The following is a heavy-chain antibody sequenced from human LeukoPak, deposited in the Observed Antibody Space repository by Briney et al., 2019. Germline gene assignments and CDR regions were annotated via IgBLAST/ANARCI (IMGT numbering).Heavy chain of an antibody. Sequence: SVKVSCKASGGTFSSYAISWVRQAPGQGLEWMGRIIPILGIANYAQKFQGRVTIAADKSTSTAYMELSSLRSEDTAVYYCAREGYCSGGSCYESQIDYWGQGTLVTVSS. CDR2: IIPILGIA. CDR3: AREGYCSGGSCYESQIDY. V-gene: IGHV1-69*04. D-gene: IGHD2-15*01. J-gene: IGHJ4*02. CDR1: GGTFSSYA.